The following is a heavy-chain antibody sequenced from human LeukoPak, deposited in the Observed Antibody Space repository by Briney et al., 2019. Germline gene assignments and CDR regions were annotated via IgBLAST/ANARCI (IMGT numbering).Heavy chain of an antibody. CDR1: GGSISSGGYY. CDR2: IYYSGST. V-gene: IGHV4-31*03. D-gene: IGHD6-19*01. J-gene: IGHJ4*02. CDR3: ARDRAVAGYFDY. Sequence: SETLSLTCTVSGGSISSGGYYWSWIRQHPGKGLEWIGYIYYSGSTYYNPSLKSRVTISVDTSKNQFSLKLSSVTAADTAVYYCARDRAVAGYFDYWGQGTLVTVSS.